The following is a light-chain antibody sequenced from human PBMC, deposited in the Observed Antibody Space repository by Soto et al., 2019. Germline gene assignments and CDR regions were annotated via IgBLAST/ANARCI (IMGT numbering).Light chain of an antibody. V-gene: IGKV1-5*01. Sequence: DIQMTQSPSTLSASVGDRVTITCRASQSISRWVAWYQQKPGKAPKVLIYDVSSLESGVPSRFSGSASGKEFTLTISSLQPDALATHSCQQYNSLWTFGQATKVDIK. CDR3: QQYNSLWT. CDR2: DVS. CDR1: QSISRW. J-gene: IGKJ1*01.